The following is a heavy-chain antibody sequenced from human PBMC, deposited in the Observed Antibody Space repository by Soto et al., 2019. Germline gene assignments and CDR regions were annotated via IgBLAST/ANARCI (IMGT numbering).Heavy chain of an antibody. CDR3: ARLSRDYYGSGSYYY. Sequence: GESLKISCKGSGYSFTSYWIGWVRQMHGKGLEWMGIIYPGDSDTRYSPSFQGQVTISADKSISTAYLQWSSLKASDTAMYYSARLSRDYYGSGSYYYWGQGTLVTVSS. CDR1: GYSFTSYW. J-gene: IGHJ4*02. CDR2: IYPGDSDT. V-gene: IGHV5-51*01. D-gene: IGHD3-10*01.